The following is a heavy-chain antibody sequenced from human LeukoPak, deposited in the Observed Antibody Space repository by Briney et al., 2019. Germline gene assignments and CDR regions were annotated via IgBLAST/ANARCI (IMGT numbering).Heavy chain of an antibody. V-gene: IGHV3-23*01. Sequence: GGSLRLSCAASGFTFSSYAMSWVRQAPGKGLEWVSGISGSGGSTYYADSVKGRFTISRDNSKNTLYLQMNSLRAEDTAVYYCAKGGVLRFLEWYYFDYWGQGTLVTVSS. CDR3: AKGGVLRFLEWYYFDY. CDR1: GFTFSSYA. D-gene: IGHD3-3*01. CDR2: ISGSGGST. J-gene: IGHJ4*02.